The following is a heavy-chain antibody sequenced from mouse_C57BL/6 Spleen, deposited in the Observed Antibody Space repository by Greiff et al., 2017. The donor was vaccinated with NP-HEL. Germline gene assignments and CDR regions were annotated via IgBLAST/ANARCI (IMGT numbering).Heavy chain of an antibody. J-gene: IGHJ3*01. CDR3: ARHEGSLPGFAY. Sequence: DVHLVESGGDLVKPGGSLKLSCAASGFTFSSYGMSWVRQTPDKRLEWVATISSGGSYTYYPDSVKGRFTISRDNAKNTLYLQMSSLKSEDTAMYYCARHEGSLPGFAYWGQGTLVTVSA. CDR2: ISSGGSYT. V-gene: IGHV5-6*01. D-gene: IGHD5-5*01. CDR1: GFTFSSYG.